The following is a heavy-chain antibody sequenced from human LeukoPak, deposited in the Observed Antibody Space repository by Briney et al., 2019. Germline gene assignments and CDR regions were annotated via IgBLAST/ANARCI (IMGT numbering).Heavy chain of an antibody. D-gene: IGHD3-16*02. CDR3: AKGRPYDYVWGTYRTGFDY. J-gene: IGHJ4*02. Sequence: GGSLRLSCAASGFSSSSYAMSWVRQAPGERLEWVSAISPSGGSTYYADSVKGRFTISRDNSKNTLYLQMNSLGAEDTAVYYCAKGRPYDYVWGTYRTGFDYWGQGTLVTVSS. CDR1: GFSSSSYA. V-gene: IGHV3-23*01. CDR2: ISPSGGST.